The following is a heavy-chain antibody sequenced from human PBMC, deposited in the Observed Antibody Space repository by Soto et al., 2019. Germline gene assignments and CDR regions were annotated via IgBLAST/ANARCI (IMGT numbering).Heavy chain of an antibody. J-gene: IGHJ4*02. V-gene: IGHV1-69*13. CDR1: GGTFSSYA. Sequence: SVKVSCKASGGTFSSYAISWVRQAPGQGLEWMGGIIPIFGTANYAQKFQGRVAITADESTSTAYMELSSLRPEDTAVYYCANSIAVAGNLREFLRLPFDYWGQGTLVTVSS. CDR3: ANSIAVAGNLREFLRLPFDY. D-gene: IGHD6-19*01. CDR2: IIPIFGTA.